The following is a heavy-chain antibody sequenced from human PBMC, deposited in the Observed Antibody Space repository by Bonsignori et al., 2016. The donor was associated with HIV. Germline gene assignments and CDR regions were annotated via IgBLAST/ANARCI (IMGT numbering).Heavy chain of an antibody. V-gene: IGHV3-74*01. D-gene: IGHD4-23*01. CDR2: INNDGSGT. CDR1: GFTFSSYW. Sequence: GESLKISCAASGFTFSSYWMSWVRQDPGKGLVWVSRINNDGSGTTYADSVEGRFTISRDNAKNTLYLQMNSLRAEDTAVYYCARLDYGVKGFALDIWGQGTTVTVSS. CDR3: ARLDYGVKGFALDI. J-gene: IGHJ3*02.